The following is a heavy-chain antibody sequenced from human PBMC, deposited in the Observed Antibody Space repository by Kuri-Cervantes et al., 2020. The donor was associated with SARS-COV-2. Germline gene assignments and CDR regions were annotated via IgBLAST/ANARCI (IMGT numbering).Heavy chain of an antibody. D-gene: IGHD2-15*01. J-gene: IGHJ4*02. CDR2: IYASGGT. CDR1: GGSISNYGYY. V-gene: IGHV4-61*02. Sequence: SETLSLTCTVSGGSISNYGYYWSWIRQPAGKGLEWIGFIYASGGTSYNPSLKSRVTISVDTSKNQFSLKLSSVTAADTAVYYCARHLRGIVVVVAAFDYWGQGTLVTVSS. CDR3: ARHLRGIVVVVAAFDY.